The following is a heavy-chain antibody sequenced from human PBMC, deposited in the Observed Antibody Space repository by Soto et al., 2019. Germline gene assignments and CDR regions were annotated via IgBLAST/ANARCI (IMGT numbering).Heavy chain of an antibody. D-gene: IGHD3-16*02. CDR3: ARVLLNDYVWGSYRYFDY. V-gene: IGHV4-30-4*01. CDR2: IYYSGST. Sequence: PSETLSLTCTVSGGSISSGDYYWSWIRQPPWKGLEWIGYIYYSGSTYYNPSLKSRVTISVDTSKNQFSLKLSSVTAADTAVYYCARVLLNDYVWGSYRYFDYWGQGTLVTVSS. CDR1: GGSISSGDYY. J-gene: IGHJ4*02.